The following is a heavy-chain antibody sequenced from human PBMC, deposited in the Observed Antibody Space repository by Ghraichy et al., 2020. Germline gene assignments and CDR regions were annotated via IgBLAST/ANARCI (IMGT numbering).Heavy chain of an antibody. Sequence: SETLSLTCAVSGDSISSRGYSWNWIRQSPGKGLEWIGYVYHTGSTTYNPSLQSRVTISVATSKNQFSLNVTSVTPADTAVYYCARESSYFAPQGEKPSGRFAPWGQGTLVTVSS. J-gene: IGHJ5*02. CDR2: VYHTGST. CDR1: GDSISSRGYS. D-gene: IGHD3-16*01. V-gene: IGHV4-61*08. CDR3: ARESSYFAPQGEKPSGRFAP.